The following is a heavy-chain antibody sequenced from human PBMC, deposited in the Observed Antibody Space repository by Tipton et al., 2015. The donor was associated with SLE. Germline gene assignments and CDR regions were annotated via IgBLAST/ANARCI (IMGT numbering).Heavy chain of an antibody. J-gene: IGHJ4*02. CDR2: INRDGKDT. V-gene: IGHV3-74*01. D-gene: IGHD5-24*01. CDR1: GFTFSGYW. Sequence: SLRLSCAASGFTFSGYWMHWVRQAPGKGLVWVSRINRDGKDTKYADSVKGRFTVSRDNAKNTLYLQMNSLRPDDTAVYFCARDRAPRQRRLQPSDYWGQGTLVTVSS. CDR3: ARDRAPRQRRLQPSDY.